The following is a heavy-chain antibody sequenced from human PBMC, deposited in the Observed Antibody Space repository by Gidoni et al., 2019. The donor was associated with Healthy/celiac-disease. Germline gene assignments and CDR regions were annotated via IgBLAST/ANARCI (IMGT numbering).Heavy chain of an antibody. CDR2: IIPIFGTA. CDR1: GGTFSSYA. Sequence: QVQLVQSGAEVKQHGSSVKVSCKASGGTFSSYAISWVRQAPGQGLEWMGGIIPIFGTANYAQKFQGRVTITADKSTSTAYMELSSLRSEDTAVYYCARVATPYYDFWSGSNWFDPWGQGTLVTVSS. CDR3: ARVATPYYDFWSGSNWFDP. J-gene: IGHJ5*02. D-gene: IGHD3-3*01. V-gene: IGHV1-69*06.